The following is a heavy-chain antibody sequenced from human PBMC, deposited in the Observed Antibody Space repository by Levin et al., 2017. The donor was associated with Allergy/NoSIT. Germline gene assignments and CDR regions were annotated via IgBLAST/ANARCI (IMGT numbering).Heavy chain of an antibody. V-gene: IGHV3-33*01. J-gene: IGHJ5*02. CDR2: IWYDGSNK. D-gene: IGHD6-13*01. CDR1: GFTFSSYG. CDR3: ARDGVYSSPGNWFDP. Sequence: GGSLRLSCAASGFTFSSYGMHWVRQAPGKGLEWVAVIWYDGSNKYYADSVKGRFTISRDNSKNTLYLQMNSLRAEDTAVYYCARDGVYSSPGNWFDPWGQGTLVTVSS.